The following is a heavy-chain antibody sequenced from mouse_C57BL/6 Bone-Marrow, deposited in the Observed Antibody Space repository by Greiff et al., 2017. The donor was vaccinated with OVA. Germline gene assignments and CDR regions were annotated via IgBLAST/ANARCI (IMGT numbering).Heavy chain of an antibody. V-gene: IGHV5-15*01. CDR3: ARHENWAYAMGY. D-gene: IGHD4-1*01. Sequence: EVKLVESGGGLVQPGGERKLSCAGAGRKGRDYGRGGVRQAPRKGPEWVAFISNLADSIYYADTVTGRFTISRENAKNTLYLAMSRLRSEDTAMYYCARHENWAYAMGYWGQGTSVTVSS. CDR1: GRKGRDYG. CDR2: ISNLADSI. J-gene: IGHJ4*01.